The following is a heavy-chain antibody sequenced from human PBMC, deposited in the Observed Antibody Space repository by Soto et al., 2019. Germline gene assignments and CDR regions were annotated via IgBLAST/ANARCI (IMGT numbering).Heavy chain of an antibody. CDR3: AEDMFYGSGSYYYCYYMDV. CDR1: GFTFDDYA. Sequence: EVQLVESGGGLVQPGRSLRLSCAASGFTFDDYAMHWVRQAPGKGLEWVSGISWNSGSIGYADSVKGRFTISRDNAKNSLYLQMNSLRAEDTALYYCAEDMFYGSGSYYYCYYMDVWGKGTTVTVSS. CDR2: ISWNSGSI. V-gene: IGHV3-9*01. D-gene: IGHD3-10*01. J-gene: IGHJ6*03.